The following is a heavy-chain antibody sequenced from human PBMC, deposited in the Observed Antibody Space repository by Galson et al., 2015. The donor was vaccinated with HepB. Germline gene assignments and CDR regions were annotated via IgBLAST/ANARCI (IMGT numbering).Heavy chain of an antibody. CDR2: ISSSSSYT. Sequence: SLRLSCAASGFTFSDYYMSWIRQAPGKGLEWVSYISSSSSYTNYADSVKGRFTISRDNAKNSLYLQMNSLRAEDTAVYYCARDRAVATIDYWGQGTLVTVSS. CDR1: GFTFSDYY. CDR3: ARDRAVATIDY. D-gene: IGHD5-12*01. V-gene: IGHV3-11*05. J-gene: IGHJ4*02.